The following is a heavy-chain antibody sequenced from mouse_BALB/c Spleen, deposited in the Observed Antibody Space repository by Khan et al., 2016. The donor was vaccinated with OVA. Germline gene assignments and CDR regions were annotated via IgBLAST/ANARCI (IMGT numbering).Heavy chain of an antibody. CDR3: ARGYFGNYEFVY. D-gene: IGHD2-1*01. CDR2: IFPGTGTT. Sequence: QVQLQQSGAELVKPGASVKLSCKTSGYTFTSYWIQWVKQRPGQGLGWIGQIFPGTGTTYYNENFKGKATLTVETSSSTAYMQLSSLTSEDSAVYCCARGYFGNYEFVYWGQGTLVTVSP. CDR1: GYTFTSYW. J-gene: IGHJ3*01. V-gene: IGHV1S132*01.